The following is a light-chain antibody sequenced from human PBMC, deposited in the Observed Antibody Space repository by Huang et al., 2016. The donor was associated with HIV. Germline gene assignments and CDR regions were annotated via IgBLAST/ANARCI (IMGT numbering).Light chain of an antibody. V-gene: IGKV1-16*01. CDR2: AAS. CDR3: QQFDSFPYT. J-gene: IGKJ2*01. CDR1: QDINNR. Sequence: DIQMTQSPSSLSTSVGARVTITCRASQDINNRLAWYRQKPGKAPESLIYAASNLQSGVPSRFSGSGSGTCFTLAISSLQPEDFATYYCQQFDSFPYTFGQGTKLDI.